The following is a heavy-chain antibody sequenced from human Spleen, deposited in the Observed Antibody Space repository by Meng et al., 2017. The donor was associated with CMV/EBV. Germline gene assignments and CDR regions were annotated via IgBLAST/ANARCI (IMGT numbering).Heavy chain of an antibody. J-gene: IGHJ4*02. CDR1: EFTFDDYA. CDR2: ISWNSASI. CDR3: VKGLDWGSYYFDY. D-gene: IGHD7-27*01. Sequence: SLKISCAASEFTFDDYAMHWVRQPPGKGLEWVSGISWNSASIDYVDSVRGRFTISRDNAKSSLYLHMNSLRLEDTALYYCVKGLDWGSYYFDYWGLGTLVTVSS. V-gene: IGHV3-9*01.